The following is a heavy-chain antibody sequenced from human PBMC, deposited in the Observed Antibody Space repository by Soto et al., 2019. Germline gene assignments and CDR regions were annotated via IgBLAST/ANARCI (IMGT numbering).Heavy chain of an antibody. CDR1: GYGFTTYG. D-gene: IGHD1-1*01. CDR3: ARGRYGDY. J-gene: IGHJ4*02. V-gene: IGHV1-18*01. Sequence: QVHLVQSGAEVKKPGASVKVSCKGSGYGFTTYGITWVRQAPGQGLAWMAWISAHNGNTNDAQKLQGRDTVTRDTSTSTAYRELRSLRSDDTAVYYCARGRYGDYWGQGDLVTVSS. CDR2: ISAHNGNT.